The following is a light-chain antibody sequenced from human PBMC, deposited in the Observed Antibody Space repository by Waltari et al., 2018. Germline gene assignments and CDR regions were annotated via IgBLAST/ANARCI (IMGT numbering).Light chain of an antibody. V-gene: IGKV1-5*03. CDR1: QSFSTW. CDR3: QQYNNYPWT. J-gene: IGKJ1*01. Sequence: DIQMTQSPSTLSASVGDRVTITCRASQSFSTWLAWYQQKPGKPPRLLIYKASTLDSGVPSRFSGSGSGSEFTLTITSLQPDDSATYFCQQYNNYPWTFGQGTKVEIK. CDR2: KAS.